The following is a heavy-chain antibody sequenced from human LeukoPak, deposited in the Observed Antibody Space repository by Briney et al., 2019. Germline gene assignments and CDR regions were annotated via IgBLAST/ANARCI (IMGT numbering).Heavy chain of an antibody. CDR2: TYYRSKLYN. J-gene: IGHJ6*04. V-gene: IGHV6-1*01. CDR1: GDTVSSNRAS. Sequence: SQTLSLTCAISGDTVSSNRASWNWIRQSPSRGLEWLGRTYYRSKLYNDYAVSVKSQITNNPDTSKNQFSLLLNSVTPEDTAVYYCARAVVANSYDYYGVDVWGEGTTVTVSS. CDR3: ARAVVANSYDYYGVDV. D-gene: IGHD2-15*01.